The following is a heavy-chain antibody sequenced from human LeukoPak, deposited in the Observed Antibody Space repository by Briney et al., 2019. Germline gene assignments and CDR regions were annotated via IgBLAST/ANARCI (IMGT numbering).Heavy chain of an antibody. D-gene: IGHD3-16*01. Sequence: SETLFLTCTVSGGSISEYYWSWIRQPPGKGLEWIGSSYNSGSTNYNPSLKSRVTISVDTSKNQLSLRLSSVTAADTAVYYCARERWGYFDYWGQGTLVTVSS. CDR3: ARERWGYFDY. J-gene: IGHJ4*02. CDR1: GGSISEYY. V-gene: IGHV4-4*08. CDR2: SYNSGST.